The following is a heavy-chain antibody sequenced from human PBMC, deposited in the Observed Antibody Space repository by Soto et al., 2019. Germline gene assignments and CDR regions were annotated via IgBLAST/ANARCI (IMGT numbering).Heavy chain of an antibody. J-gene: IGHJ3*02. CDR2: MNPNSGNT. CDR1: GYTFTSYD. D-gene: IGHD2-21*02. V-gene: IGHV1-8*01. Sequence: QVQLVQSGAEVKKPGASVKVSCKASGYTFTSYDVNWVRQATGQGPEWMGWMNPNSGNTGYAQKFQGRDTMTRNNAISTAYMELSSLRSEDTAMYYCARTIAYCGGDCYGRHNDAFDIWGQGTMVTVSS. CDR3: ARTIAYCGGDCYGRHNDAFDI.